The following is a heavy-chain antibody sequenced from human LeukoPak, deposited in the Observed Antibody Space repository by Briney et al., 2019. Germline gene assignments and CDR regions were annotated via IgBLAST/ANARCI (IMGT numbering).Heavy chain of an antibody. J-gene: IGHJ3*02. D-gene: IGHD6-13*01. CDR2: ISHSGST. CDR1: GGSFSDYF. V-gene: IGHV4-34*01. Sequence: SETLSLTCAVYGGSFSDYFWSWIRQPPGKGLEWIGEISHSGSTTYNPSLRSRVTISVDTSKNQFSLKLSSVTAADTAVYYCARVIAAAGIDAFDIWGQGTMVTVSS. CDR3: ARVIAAAGIDAFDI.